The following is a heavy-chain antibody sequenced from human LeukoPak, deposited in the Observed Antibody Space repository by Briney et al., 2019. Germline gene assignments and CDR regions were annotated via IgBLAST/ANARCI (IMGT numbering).Heavy chain of an antibody. CDR3: ARDRPXDSXGYYYEDAFDI. V-gene: IGHV1-18*01. Sequence: XXGYTFTSXGISWVRQAPGQGLEWMGWISAYNGNTNYAQKLQGRVTMTTDTSTSTAYMELRSLRSDDTAVYYCARDRPXDSXGYYYEDAFDIWGQGTMVTVSS. D-gene: IGHD3-22*01. CDR1: GYTFTSXG. CDR2: ISAYNGNT. J-gene: IGHJ3*02.